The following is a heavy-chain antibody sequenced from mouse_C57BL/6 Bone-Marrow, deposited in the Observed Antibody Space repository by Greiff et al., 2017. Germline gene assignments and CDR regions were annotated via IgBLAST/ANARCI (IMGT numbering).Heavy chain of an antibody. Sequence: QVQLQQSGAELVKPGASVKMSCKASGYTFTSYWITWVKQRPGQGLEWIGDIYPGSGSTNYNEKFKSKATLTVDTSSSTAYMQLSSLTSEDSAVYYCARDGYYVPWYCDVWGTGTTVTVSS. CDR1: GYTFTSYW. D-gene: IGHD2-3*01. CDR2: IYPGSGST. V-gene: IGHV1-55*01. CDR3: ARDGYYVPWYCDV. J-gene: IGHJ1*03.